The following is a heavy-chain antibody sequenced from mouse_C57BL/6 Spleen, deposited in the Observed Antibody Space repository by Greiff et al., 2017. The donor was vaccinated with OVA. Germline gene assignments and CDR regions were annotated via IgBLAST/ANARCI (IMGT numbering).Heavy chain of an antibody. D-gene: IGHD1-1*01. J-gene: IGHJ2*01. CDR1: GYTFTDYE. CDR2: IDPETGGT. V-gene: IGHV1-15*01. CDR3: TRDGSSLYYFDY. Sequence: VKLMESGAELVRPGASVTLSCKASGYTFTDYEMHWVKQTPVHGLEWIGAIDPETGGTAYNQKFKGKAILTADKSSSTAYMELRSLTSEDSAVYYCTRDGSSLYYFDYWGQGTTLSVSS.